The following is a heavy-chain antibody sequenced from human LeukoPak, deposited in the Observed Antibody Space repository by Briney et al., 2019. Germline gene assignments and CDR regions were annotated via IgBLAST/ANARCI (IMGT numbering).Heavy chain of an antibody. CDR2: MFVTGST. D-gene: IGHD5/OR15-5a*01. V-gene: IGHV4-4*07. J-gene: IGHJ6*03. CDR1: GDSLSSYY. Sequence: PSDTLSLTCTVSGDSLSSYYWSWIRRPAGKGLEWIGRMFVTGSTNYNPSLRGRVTMSLDKTKNQFSLKLTSVTAPDTAVYYCARAVYVDDRDYYYDIDVWGKGTTVTVSS. CDR3: ARAVYVDDRDYYYDIDV.